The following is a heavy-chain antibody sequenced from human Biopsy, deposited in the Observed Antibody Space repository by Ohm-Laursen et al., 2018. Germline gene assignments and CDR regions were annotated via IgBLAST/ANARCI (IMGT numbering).Heavy chain of an antibody. J-gene: IGHJ6*02. CDR2: INNSGRA. V-gene: IGHV4-34*01. Sequence: SETLSLTCAVYGGSFSGYNWTWIRQPQGQGLEWIGEINNSGRASYNPSLKSRITFLVDTSKNQFPLKLRSVTAADTAVYYCSRALDYYDPYYYYAMDVWGQGTSVTVSS. D-gene: IGHD3-16*01. CDR3: SRALDYYDPYYYYAMDV. CDR1: GGSFSGYN.